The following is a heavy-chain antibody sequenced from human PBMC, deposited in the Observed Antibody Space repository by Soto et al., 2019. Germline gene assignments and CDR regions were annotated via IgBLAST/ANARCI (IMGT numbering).Heavy chain of an antibody. J-gene: IGHJ6*02. CDR1: GGSLSGYY. D-gene: IGHD1-7*01. V-gene: IGHV4-34*01. CDR3: ARSDNRNSLYGVDV. Sequence: ASETLSLTCAVNGGSLSGYYWSWIRQSPGKGLEWIGEINHRGSSDYNPSLKSRVTISIDASKNHVTLELTSVTAADTAVYYCARSDNRNSLYGVDVWGQGTAVTGSS. CDR2: INHRGSS.